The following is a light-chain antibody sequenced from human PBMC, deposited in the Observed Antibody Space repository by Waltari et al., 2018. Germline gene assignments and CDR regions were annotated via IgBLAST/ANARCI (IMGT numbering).Light chain of an antibody. Sequence: IVLTHSPGTLSLSPGERATLSCRASQSLTKRYLAWYQQKPGQAPRLLIYGASSRAAGIPDRFSGSGSGTDFTLTISRLEPDDFAVYYCQQYGSSIMYTFGQGTKLEIK. J-gene: IGKJ2*01. V-gene: IGKV3-20*01. CDR3: QQYGSSIMYT. CDR2: GAS. CDR1: QSLTKRY.